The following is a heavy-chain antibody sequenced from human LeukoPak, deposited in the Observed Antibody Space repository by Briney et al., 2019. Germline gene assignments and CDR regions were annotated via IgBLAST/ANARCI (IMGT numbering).Heavy chain of an antibody. CDR3: ARGRIVEIGDAFDI. Sequence: PSETLSLTCTVSGGSISSYYWSWIRQPPGKGLEWIGYIYYSGSTNYNPSLKSRVTISVDTSKNQFSLKLSSVTAAGTAVYYCARGRIVEIGDAFDIWGQGTMVTVSS. D-gene: IGHD1-26*01. V-gene: IGHV4-59*01. J-gene: IGHJ3*02. CDR1: GGSISSYY. CDR2: IYYSGST.